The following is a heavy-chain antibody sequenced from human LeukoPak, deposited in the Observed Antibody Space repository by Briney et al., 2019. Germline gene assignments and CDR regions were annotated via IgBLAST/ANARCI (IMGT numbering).Heavy chain of an antibody. Sequence: PSETLSLTCTVSGGSISSSNYYWGWIRQPPGKGLEWIGYIYYSGSTNYNPSLKSRVTISVDTSKNQFSLKLSSVTAADTAVYYCARVNWGSPYYFDYWGQGTLVTVSS. D-gene: IGHD7-27*01. CDR2: IYYSGST. J-gene: IGHJ4*02. V-gene: IGHV4-61*05. CDR3: ARVNWGSPYYFDY. CDR1: GGSISSSNYY.